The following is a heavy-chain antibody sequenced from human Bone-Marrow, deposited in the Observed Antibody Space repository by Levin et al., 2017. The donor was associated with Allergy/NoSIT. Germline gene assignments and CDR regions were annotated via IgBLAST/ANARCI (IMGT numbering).Heavy chain of an antibody. CDR2: IWYDGSNK. CDR3: ARDAQLARFDY. D-gene: IGHD6-13*01. V-gene: IGHV3-33*01. J-gene: IGHJ4*02. CDR1: GFTFSSYG. Sequence: GGSLRLSCAASGFTFSSYGMHWVRQAPGKGLEWVAVIWYDGSNKYYADSVKGRFTISRDNSKNTLYLQMNSLTAEDTAVYYCARDAQLARFDYWGQGTLVTVSS.